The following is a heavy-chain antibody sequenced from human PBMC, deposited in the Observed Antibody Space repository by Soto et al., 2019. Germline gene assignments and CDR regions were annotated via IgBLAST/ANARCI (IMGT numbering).Heavy chain of an antibody. V-gene: IGHV3-11*06. CDR2: ISSSGAYR. J-gene: IGHJ4*02. Sequence: QVQLVESGGGLVKPGGSLRLSCAASGFSFSDYYMNWIRQAPGKGLEWISYISSSGAYRNYADSVRGRFTMSRDSAKNSLLLEMDGLRAEDTAVYYCARAKLVVEGRFDYWGQGTLVTVSS. CDR3: ARAKLVVEGRFDY. CDR1: GFSFSDYY. D-gene: IGHD3-22*01.